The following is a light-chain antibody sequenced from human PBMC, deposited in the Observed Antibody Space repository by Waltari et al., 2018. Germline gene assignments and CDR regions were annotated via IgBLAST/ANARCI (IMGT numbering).Light chain of an antibody. CDR1: QSVSNNY. Sequence: EIVLTPAPGTLSLSPGERATLSCRASQSVSNNYVAWYQQKPGQAPRLLIYGASSRATGIPDRFSGSGSETDFTLTIRRLEPEDFAVYYCQKYGRSPRAFGQGTKVEIK. V-gene: IGKV3-20*01. J-gene: IGKJ1*01. CDR2: GAS. CDR3: QKYGRSPRA.